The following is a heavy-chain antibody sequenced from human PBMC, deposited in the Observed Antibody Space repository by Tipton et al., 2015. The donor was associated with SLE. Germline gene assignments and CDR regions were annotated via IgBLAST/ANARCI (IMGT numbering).Heavy chain of an antibody. CDR2: ISTYNGKT. Sequence: QSGAEVKKPGASVKVSCKASGYTFTSYGISWVRQAPGQGLEWMGGISTYNGKTDYAQKFQGRVTMTSDTSTSTVYMELRRLRSDDTAVYYCARERSDDAFDIWGQGTMVTVSS. V-gene: IGHV1-18*01. D-gene: IGHD4-17*01. J-gene: IGHJ3*02. CDR3: ARERSDDAFDI. CDR1: GYTFTSYG.